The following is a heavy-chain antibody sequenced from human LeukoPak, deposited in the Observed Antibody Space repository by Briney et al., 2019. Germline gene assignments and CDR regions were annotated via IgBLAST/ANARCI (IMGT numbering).Heavy chain of an antibody. J-gene: IGHJ3*02. V-gene: IGHV4-59*08. CDR2: IYYTGST. D-gene: IGHD2-2*01. Sequence: SETLSLTCSVSGGSIGTYYWTWIRQPPGKGLEWIGYIYYTGSTNYNPSLKSRATMSVDTPKSQVSLKMTSVTVADTAVYYCARPSIPSAAASALDIWGQGTMVTVSS. CDR3: ARPSIPSAAASALDI. CDR1: GGSIGTYY.